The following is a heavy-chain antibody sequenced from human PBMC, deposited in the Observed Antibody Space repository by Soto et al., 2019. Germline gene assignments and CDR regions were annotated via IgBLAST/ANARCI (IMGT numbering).Heavy chain of an antibody. D-gene: IGHD3-10*01. Sequence: QVQLQESGPGLVKPSETLSLTCTVSGGSISSYYWSWIRQPPGKGLEWIGYIYYSGSTNYNPSLSSRVPISLDTSKNQFSLKLSSVTAADPAVYYCAGRFLWSYDAFDIWGQGTMVTVSS. V-gene: IGHV4-59*08. J-gene: IGHJ3*02. CDR2: IYYSGST. CDR3: AGRFLWSYDAFDI. CDR1: GGSISSYY.